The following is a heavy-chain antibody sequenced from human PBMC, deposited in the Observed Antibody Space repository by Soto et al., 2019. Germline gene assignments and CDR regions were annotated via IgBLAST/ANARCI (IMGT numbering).Heavy chain of an antibody. CDR3: ARSPPYYDFWSGVPYYYMDV. Sequence: SETLSLTCTVSGGSISSYYWSWIRQPPGKGLEWIGYIYYSGSTNYNPSPKSRGPISVDTSKNQFSLKLSSVTAADTAMDYCARSPPYYDFWSGVPYYYMDVWGKGTTVTVSS. J-gene: IGHJ6*03. V-gene: IGHV4-59*08. CDR1: GGSISSYY. CDR2: IYYSGST. D-gene: IGHD3-3*01.